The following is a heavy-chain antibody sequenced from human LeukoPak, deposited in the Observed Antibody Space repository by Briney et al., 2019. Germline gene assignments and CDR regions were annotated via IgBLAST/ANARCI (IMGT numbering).Heavy chain of an antibody. CDR1: GFTVSSNY. J-gene: IGHJ6*02. Sequence: PGGSLRLSCAVSGFTVSSNYMNWVRQAPGKGLEWVSTISDSGGSTYYADSVKGRFTISRDNSKSTMYLQMNSLRAEDTAVYYCGRYYVMDVWGQGTSVTVSS. V-gene: IGHV3-23*01. CDR2: ISDSGGST. CDR3: GRYYVMDV.